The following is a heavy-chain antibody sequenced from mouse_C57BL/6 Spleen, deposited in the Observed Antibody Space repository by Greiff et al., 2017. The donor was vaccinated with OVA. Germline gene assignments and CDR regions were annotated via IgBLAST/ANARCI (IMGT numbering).Heavy chain of an antibody. CDR3: ARNYYGSSLYYFDY. Sequence: VQLKQSGPELVKPGASVKMSCKASGYTFTDYNMHWVKQSHGKSLEWIGYINPNNGGTSYNQKFKGKATLTVNKSSSTAYMELRSLTSEESAVYYCARNYYGSSLYYFDYWGKGTTLTVSS. CDR2: INPNNGGT. D-gene: IGHD1-1*01. V-gene: IGHV1-22*01. J-gene: IGHJ2*01. CDR1: GYTFTDYN.